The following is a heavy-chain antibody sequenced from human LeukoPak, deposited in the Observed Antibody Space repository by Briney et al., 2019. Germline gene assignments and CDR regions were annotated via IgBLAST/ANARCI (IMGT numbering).Heavy chain of an antibody. J-gene: IGHJ4*02. Sequence: PGRSLRLSCAASGFTFSTYGMHWVRQAPGKGLEWVADIYYDGTTKYYADSVKGRFTISRDNSKNTLYVQMSSLRAEDTAVYYCARDRYSAGDYWGQGTLVTVSS. CDR2: IYYDGTTK. V-gene: IGHV3-33*01. CDR3: ARDRYSAGDY. D-gene: IGHD2-21*01. CDR1: GFTFSTYG.